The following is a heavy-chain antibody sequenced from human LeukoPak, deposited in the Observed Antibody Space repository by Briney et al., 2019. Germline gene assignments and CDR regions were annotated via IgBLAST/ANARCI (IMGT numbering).Heavy chain of an antibody. D-gene: IGHD2-2*02. V-gene: IGHV3-7*01. Sequence: GGSLRLSCAASGFTFSTYWMGWVRQAPGKGLEWVAKIKPDGSEKDHVDSVKGRFTISRDNSKNTLYLQMNSLRAEDTAVYYCAKDPKLGYCSSTSCYTLDYWGQGTLVTVSS. J-gene: IGHJ4*02. CDR2: IKPDGSEK. CDR1: GFTFSTYW. CDR3: AKDPKLGYCSSTSCYTLDY.